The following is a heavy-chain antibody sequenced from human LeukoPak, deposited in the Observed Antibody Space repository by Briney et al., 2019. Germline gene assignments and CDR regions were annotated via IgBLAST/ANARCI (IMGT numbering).Heavy chain of an antibody. J-gene: IGHJ3*02. CDR2: TSGSGGST. Sequence: GGSLRLSCAASGFTFSSYAMSWVRQAPGKGLEWVSATSGSGGSTYYADSVKGRFTISRDNSKNTLYLQMNSLRVEDTAVYYCLTVVETTIAAFDIWGQGTMVTVSS. CDR1: GFTFSSYA. CDR3: LTVVETTIAAFDI. D-gene: IGHD1-26*01. V-gene: IGHV3-23*01.